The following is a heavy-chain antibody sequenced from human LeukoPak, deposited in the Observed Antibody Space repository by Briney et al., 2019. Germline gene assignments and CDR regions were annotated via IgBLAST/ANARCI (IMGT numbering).Heavy chain of an antibody. D-gene: IGHD3-10*01. CDR1: GFTFSSYG. CDR2: ISYDGSNK. V-gene: IGHV3-30*18. Sequence: SGGSLRLSRAASGFTFSSYGMHWVRQAPGKGLEWVAVISYDGSNKYYADSVKGRFTISRDNSKNTLYLQMNSLRAEDTAVYYCAKIVWFGEYFDYWGQGTLVTVSS. J-gene: IGHJ4*02. CDR3: AKIVWFGEYFDY.